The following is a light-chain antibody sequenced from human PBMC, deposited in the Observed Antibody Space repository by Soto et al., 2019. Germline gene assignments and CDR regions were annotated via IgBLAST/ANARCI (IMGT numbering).Light chain of an antibody. V-gene: IGKV3-20*01. CDR3: QQYGSSPPT. Sequence: EIVLTQSPGTLSLSPGERATLSCRASQSVSSSYLAWYQQKPGQPPRLLIYDASTRATGIPARFSGSGYGTEFTLTISSLQSEDFAVYFCQQYGSSPPTFGQGTKV. CDR2: DAS. CDR1: QSVSSSY. J-gene: IGKJ1*01.